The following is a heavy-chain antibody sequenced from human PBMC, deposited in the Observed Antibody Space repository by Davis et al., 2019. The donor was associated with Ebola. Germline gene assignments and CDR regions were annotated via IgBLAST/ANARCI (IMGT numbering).Heavy chain of an antibody. Sequence: SETLSLTCTVSGGSISSSSYYWGWIRQPPGKGLEWIGSIYYSGSTYYNPSLKSRVTISVDTSKNQFSLKLSSVTAADTAVYYCARGRLVLYYYGMDVWGQGTTVTVSS. CDR2: IYYSGST. CDR1: GGSISSSSYY. V-gene: IGHV4-39*01. J-gene: IGHJ6*02. CDR3: ARGRLVLYYYGMDV. D-gene: IGHD2/OR15-2a*01.